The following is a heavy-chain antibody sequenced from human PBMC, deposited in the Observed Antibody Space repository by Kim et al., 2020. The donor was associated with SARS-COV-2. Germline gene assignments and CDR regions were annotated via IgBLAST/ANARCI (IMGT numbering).Heavy chain of an antibody. CDR2: IIPIFGTA. V-gene: IGHV1-69*13. D-gene: IGHD3-22*01. CDR1: GGTFSSYA. CDR3: ARGDSSGYYGGGSDY. Sequence: SVKVSCKASGGTFSSYAISWVRQAPGQGLEWMGGIIPIFGTANYAQKFQGRVTITADESTSTAYMELSSLRSEDTAVYYCARGDSSGYYGGGSDYWGQGTLVTVSS. J-gene: IGHJ4*02.